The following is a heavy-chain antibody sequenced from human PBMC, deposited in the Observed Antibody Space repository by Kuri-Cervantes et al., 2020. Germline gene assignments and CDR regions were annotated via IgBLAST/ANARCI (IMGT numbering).Heavy chain of an antibody. D-gene: IGHD3-16*01. CDR1: GYTFTSYA. Sequence: ASVKVSCKASGYTFTSYAVHWVRQAPGQRLEWMGWMNPNSGNTGYAQKFQGRVTMTRNTSISTAYMELSSLRSEDTAVYYCARGMLGGYIWGSYWDWGQGTLVTVSS. V-gene: IGHV1-8*02. J-gene: IGHJ4*02. CDR3: ARGMLGGYIWGSYWD. CDR2: MNPNSGNT.